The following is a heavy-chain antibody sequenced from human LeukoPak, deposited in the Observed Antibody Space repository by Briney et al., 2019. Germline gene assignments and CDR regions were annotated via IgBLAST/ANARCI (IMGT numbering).Heavy chain of an antibody. CDR1: GGSISSYY. D-gene: IGHD5-18*01. V-gene: IGHV4-4*07. CDR2: IYPSGST. Sequence: PSETLSLTCTVSGGSISSYYWSWIRQPAGKGLEYTGRIYPSGSTNYNPSLKSRVAMSVDTSKNQLSLKLSSVTAADTAVYYRARGRGYNYSGGIYFDYWGQGTLVTVSS. CDR3: ARGRGYNYSGGIYFDY. J-gene: IGHJ4*02.